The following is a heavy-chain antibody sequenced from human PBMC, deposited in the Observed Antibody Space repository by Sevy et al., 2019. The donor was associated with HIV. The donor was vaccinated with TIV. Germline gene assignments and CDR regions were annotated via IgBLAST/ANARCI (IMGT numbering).Heavy chain of an antibody. D-gene: IGHD3-22*01. Sequence: GGSLRLSCAASGFTFSSYAMSWVRQAPGKGLEWVSAISGSGGSTYYANSVKGRFTISRDNSKNTLYLQMNSLRAEDTAVYYCAKDWGNYYDSSGSRFDPWGQGTLVTVSS. J-gene: IGHJ5*02. CDR3: AKDWGNYYDSSGSRFDP. V-gene: IGHV3-23*01. CDR2: ISGSGGST. CDR1: GFTFSSYA.